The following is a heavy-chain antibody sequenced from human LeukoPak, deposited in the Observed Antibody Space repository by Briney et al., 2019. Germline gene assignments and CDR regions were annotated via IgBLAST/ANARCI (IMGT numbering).Heavy chain of an antibody. CDR3: ASGPGFQTGYSSGWEGVPFDY. V-gene: IGHV3-23*01. Sequence: GGSLRLSCVVSGFTFNHYAMSWVRQAPGKGLEWVSSISGNGLSTYYADSLKGRFTISRDNSKNTLYLQMNSLRAEDTAVYYCASGPGFQTGYSSGWEGVPFDYWGQGTLVTVSS. J-gene: IGHJ4*02. CDR1: GFTFNHYA. D-gene: IGHD6-19*01. CDR2: ISGNGLST.